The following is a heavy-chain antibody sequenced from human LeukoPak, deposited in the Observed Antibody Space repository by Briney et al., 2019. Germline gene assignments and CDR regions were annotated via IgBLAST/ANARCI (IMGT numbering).Heavy chain of an antibody. D-gene: IGHD2-2*01. CDR2: INHSGST. CDR3: ARYQKDIVVVPASAWFDP. Sequence: SETLSLTRAVYGGSFSGYYWSWIRQPPGKGLEWIGEINHSGSTNYNPSLKSRVTISVDTSKNQFSLKLSSVTAADTAVYYCARYQKDIVVVPASAWFDPWGQGTLVTVSS. J-gene: IGHJ5*02. V-gene: IGHV4-34*01. CDR1: GGSFSGYY.